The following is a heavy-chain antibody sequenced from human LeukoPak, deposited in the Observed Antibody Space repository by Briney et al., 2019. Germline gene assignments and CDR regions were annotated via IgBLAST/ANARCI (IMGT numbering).Heavy chain of an antibody. D-gene: IGHD4-17*01. V-gene: IGHV3-7*01. CDR1: GFTFSSHW. CDR2: LRQGGREK. J-gene: IGHJ4*02. CDR3: ARGPHYGDRVDYLDS. Sequence: GGSLRLSCAAYGFTFSSHWMTWVRQAPGKGLEWVASLRQGGREKYYVDSVKGRFIASRDDAKNSLYLQMNSLSADDTAVYFCARGPHYGDRVDYLDSWGQGTKVTVSS.